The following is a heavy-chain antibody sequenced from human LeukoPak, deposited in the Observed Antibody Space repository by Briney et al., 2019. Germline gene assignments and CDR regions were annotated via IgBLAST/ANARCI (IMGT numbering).Heavy chain of an antibody. V-gene: IGHV3-30*04. CDR1: GFTFSSYA. Sequence: GRSLTLSCAASGFTFSSYAMHWVRQAPGKGLDWVAVISYDGSNKYYADSVKGRFTISRDNSKNTLYLQMNSLRAEDTAVYYCARGPAAHIIPFDYWGQGTLVTVSS. J-gene: IGHJ4*02. D-gene: IGHD6-13*01. CDR3: ARGPAAHIIPFDY. CDR2: ISYDGSNK.